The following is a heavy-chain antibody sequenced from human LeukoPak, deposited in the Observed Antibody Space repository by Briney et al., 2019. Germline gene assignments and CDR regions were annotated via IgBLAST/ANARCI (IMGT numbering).Heavy chain of an antibody. CDR2: IYHSGST. Sequence: PSETLSLTCTVSGYSISSGYYWGWIRQPPGKGLEWIGSIYHSGSTYYNPSLKSRVTISVDTSKNQFSLKLSSVTAADTAVYYCAMIAAAGSVYWGQGTLVTVFS. D-gene: IGHD6-13*01. V-gene: IGHV4-38-2*02. CDR1: GYSISSGYY. J-gene: IGHJ4*02. CDR3: AMIAAAGSVY.